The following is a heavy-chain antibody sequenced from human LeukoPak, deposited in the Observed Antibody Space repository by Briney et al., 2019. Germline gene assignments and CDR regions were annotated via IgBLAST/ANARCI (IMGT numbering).Heavy chain of an antibody. CDR3: ARGRKRVAGTFYYYGMDV. CDR1: GFTFDDYA. Sequence: GGSLRLSCAASGFTFDDYAMHWVRQAPGKGLEWVSGISWNSGSIGYADSVKGRFTISRDNSKNTLYLQMNSLRAEDTAVYYCARGRKRVAGTFYYYGMDVWGQGTTVTVSS. J-gene: IGHJ6*02. D-gene: IGHD6-19*01. V-gene: IGHV3-9*01. CDR2: ISWNSGSI.